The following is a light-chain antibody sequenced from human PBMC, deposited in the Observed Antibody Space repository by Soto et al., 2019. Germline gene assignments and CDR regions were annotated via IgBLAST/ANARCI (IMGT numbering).Light chain of an antibody. Sequence: DIQMTQSPSSLSASVGDTVTITCRASQTIGSYLSWYHQIPGKPPKLLIYAVSRLQTGVPSRFSGSGSGTDFTPTISSLQPEDFATYYCQQSYSTPPKFTFGPGTKVDIK. J-gene: IGKJ3*01. CDR1: QTIGSY. V-gene: IGKV1-39*01. CDR3: QQSYSTPPKFT. CDR2: AVS.